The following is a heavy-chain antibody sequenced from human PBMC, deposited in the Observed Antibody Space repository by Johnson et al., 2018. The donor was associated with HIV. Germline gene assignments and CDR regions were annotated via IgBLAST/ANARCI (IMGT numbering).Heavy chain of an antibody. CDR2: IKSKTDGATT. CDR1: GFTFNNAW. Sequence: EVQLVDSGGGLVKPGGSLRLSCAASGFTFNNAWMGWVRQAPGKGLEWVGRIKSKTDGATTDYAAPVQGRFTISRDDSKNTLYLQMKSLKSEDTAVYYCAKGPEWIWSRSAFDILGQGTMVTVSS. D-gene: IGHD2-2*03. CDR3: AKGPEWIWSRSAFDI. V-gene: IGHV3-15*01. J-gene: IGHJ3*02.